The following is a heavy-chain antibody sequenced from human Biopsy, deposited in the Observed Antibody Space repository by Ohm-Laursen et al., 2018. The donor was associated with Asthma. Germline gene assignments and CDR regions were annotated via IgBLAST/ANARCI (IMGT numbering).Heavy chain of an antibody. CDR3: AAGRTSLQGESLI. V-gene: IGHV1-58*01. CDR2: IAFASGAT. D-gene: IGHD2/OR15-2a*01. CDR1: GVALSGYT. Sequence: ASVKVSCNASGVALSGYTFEWVRQARGLGLEWIAGIAFASGATNYAQNFQDRLTVTRDMSAGSVSMELRGLSSTDTAVYYCAAGRTSLQGESLIWGQGTLVSVSS. J-gene: IGHJ4*01.